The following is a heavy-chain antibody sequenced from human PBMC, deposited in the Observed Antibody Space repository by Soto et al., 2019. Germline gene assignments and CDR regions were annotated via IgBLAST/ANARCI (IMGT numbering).Heavy chain of an antibody. Sequence: QVQLVESGGGVVQPGRSLRLSCAASGFTFSSYAMHWVRQAPGKGLEWVAVISYDGSNKYYADSVKGRFTISRDNSKNTLYLQMNCLRAEDTAVYYCARAPYYDFWSGYHAEDFFDYWGQGTLVTVSS. CDR2: ISYDGSNK. CDR1: GFTFSSYA. V-gene: IGHV3-30-3*01. CDR3: ARAPYYDFWSGYHAEDFFDY. D-gene: IGHD3-3*01. J-gene: IGHJ4*02.